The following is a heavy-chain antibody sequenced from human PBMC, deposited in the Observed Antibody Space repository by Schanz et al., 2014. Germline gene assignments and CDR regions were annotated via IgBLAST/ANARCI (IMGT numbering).Heavy chain of an antibody. CDR1: GFAFRNYG. CDR3: AKDPHRDYGGKPQAFDI. CDR2: IEYDEKNE. D-gene: IGHD4-17*01. Sequence: QVQLVESGGGVVQPGGSLGLSCAASGFAFRNYGMHWARQAPGKGPEWVEFIEYDEKNEYYADSVKGRFTISRDNSKNTLYLQMNSLRAEDTDLYYCAKDPHRDYGGKPQAFDIWGQGTMVTVSS. J-gene: IGHJ3*02. V-gene: IGHV3-30*02.